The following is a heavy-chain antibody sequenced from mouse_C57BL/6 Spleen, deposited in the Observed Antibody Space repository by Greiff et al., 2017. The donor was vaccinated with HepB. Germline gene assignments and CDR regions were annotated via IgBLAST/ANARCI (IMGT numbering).Heavy chain of an antibody. CDR3: ARDYYGSSYVFAY. Sequence: EVKLVDSGGGLVKPGGSLKLSCAASGFTFSSYAMSWVRQTPEKRLEWVATISDGGSYTYYPDNVKGRFTISRDNAKNNLYLQMSHLKSEDTAMYYCARDYYGSSYVFAYWGQGTLVTVSA. J-gene: IGHJ3*01. D-gene: IGHD1-1*01. V-gene: IGHV5-4*01. CDR1: GFTFSSYA. CDR2: ISDGGSYT.